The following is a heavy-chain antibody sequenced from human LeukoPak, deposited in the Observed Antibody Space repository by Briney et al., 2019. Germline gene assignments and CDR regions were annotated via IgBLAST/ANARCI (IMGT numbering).Heavy chain of an antibody. V-gene: IGHV1-8*01. J-gene: IGHJ4*02. CDR1: GYTFRNYD. CDR3: ATNYYDSSGYYY. Sequence: ASVKVSCKASGYTFRNYDINWVRQATGQGLEWMGWMNPNSGNTGYVQKFQGRVIMTRDTSISTAYMELSSLTSEDTAVYYCATNYYDSSGYYYWGQGTLVTVSS. D-gene: IGHD3-22*01. CDR2: MNPNSGNT.